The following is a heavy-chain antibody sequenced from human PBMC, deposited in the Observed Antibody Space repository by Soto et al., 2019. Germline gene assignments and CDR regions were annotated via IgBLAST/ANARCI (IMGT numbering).Heavy chain of an antibody. CDR3: ARGPPTDYVVVTAIPYY. Sequence: ASVKVSCKASGYTFTSYGISWVRQAPGQGLEWMGWISAYNGNTNYAQKLQGRVTMTTDTSTSTAYMELRSLRSDDTAGYYCARGPPTDYVVVTAIPYYWGQGTLVTVS. D-gene: IGHD2-21*02. V-gene: IGHV1-18*01. CDR2: ISAYNGNT. J-gene: IGHJ4*02. CDR1: GYTFTSYG.